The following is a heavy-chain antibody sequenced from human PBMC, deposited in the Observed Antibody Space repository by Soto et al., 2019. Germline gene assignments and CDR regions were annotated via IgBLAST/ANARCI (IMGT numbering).Heavy chain of an antibody. CDR1: GGSFSGHS. Sequence: QVLLQQWGAGLLKPSETLSLTCAVYGGSFSGHSWRWIRQPPGKGPEWIGEVFYGGSTNYSPSLKSRVTISVDTSRNHFSLELSSVTAADTAVYYCARPRYDSNTFYYYFDYWGQGTLVTVSS. CDR2: VFYGGST. J-gene: IGHJ4*02. V-gene: IGHV4-34*12. CDR3: ARPRYDSNTFYYYFDY. D-gene: IGHD3-22*01.